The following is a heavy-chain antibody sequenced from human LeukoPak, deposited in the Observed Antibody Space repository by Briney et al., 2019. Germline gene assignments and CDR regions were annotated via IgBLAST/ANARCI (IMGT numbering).Heavy chain of an antibody. Sequence: GGSLRLSCAASGFTFSSYWMHWVRQAPGKGQVWVSRINSDGSSTSYADSVKGRFTISRDNAKNTLYLQMNSLRAEDTAVYYCARANRDYGGNPAWVDYWGQGTLVTVSS. CDR3: ARANRDYGGNPAWVDY. J-gene: IGHJ4*02. CDR2: INSDGSST. D-gene: IGHD4-23*01. CDR1: GFTFSSYW. V-gene: IGHV3-74*01.